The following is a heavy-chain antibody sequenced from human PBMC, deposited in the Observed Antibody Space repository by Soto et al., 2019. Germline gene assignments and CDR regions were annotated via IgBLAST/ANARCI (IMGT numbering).Heavy chain of an antibody. CDR1: GFTVSSNY. J-gene: IGHJ4*02. Sequence: GGSLRLSCAASGFTVSSNYMSWVRQAPGKGLEWVSVIYSGGSTYYADSVKGRLTISRHNSKNTLYLQMNSLRAEDTAVYYCARDRDGGYFDYWGQGTLVTVSS. CDR2: IYSGGST. V-gene: IGHV3-53*04. CDR3: ARDRDGGYFDY. D-gene: IGHD2-21*02.